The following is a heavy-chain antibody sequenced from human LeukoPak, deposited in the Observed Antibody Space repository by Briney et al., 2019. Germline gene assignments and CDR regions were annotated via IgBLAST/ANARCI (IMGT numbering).Heavy chain of an antibody. CDR2: IYPGDSDT. D-gene: IGHD4-11*01. CDR3: ARRRDYSDYTDAFDL. V-gene: IGHV5-51*01. J-gene: IGHJ3*01. Sequence: GASLQISCQGSGYSFTSYWISWVRQLPGKGLEWMGIIYPGDSDTRYSPSFQGQVTISADKSITTAYLQWRSLKASDTAMYYCARRRDYSDYTDAFDLWGQGTVVTVSS. CDR1: GYSFTSYW.